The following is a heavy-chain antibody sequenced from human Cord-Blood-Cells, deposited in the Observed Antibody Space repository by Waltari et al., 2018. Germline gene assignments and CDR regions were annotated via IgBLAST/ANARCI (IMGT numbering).Heavy chain of an antibody. Sequence: EVQLVESGGGLVQPGGSLRLSCAASGFTFSSYEMNWVRQAPGKGPEWVSYISSSGSTIYYADSVKGRFTISRDNAKNSLYLQMNSLRAEDTAVYYCARDILTVPFDYWGQGTLVTVSS. CDR3: ARDILTVPFDY. V-gene: IGHV3-48*03. D-gene: IGHD4-4*01. J-gene: IGHJ4*02. CDR2: ISSSGSTI. CDR1: GFTFSSYE.